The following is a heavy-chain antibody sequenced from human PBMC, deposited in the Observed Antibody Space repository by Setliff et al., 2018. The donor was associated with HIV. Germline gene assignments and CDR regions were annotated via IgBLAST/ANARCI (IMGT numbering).Heavy chain of an antibody. CDR1: GGTFSSYA. CDR2: IIPTFVAA. CDR3: ARGGGSSYLYHSRGSEYFQY. D-gene: IGHD3-22*01. J-gene: IGHJ1*01. Sequence: SVKVSCKASGGTFSSYAINWVRQAPGQGLEWMGGIIPTFVAANYAQTFQGRVTITADESTNTAYMELSSLRSEDTAVYYCARGGGSSYLYHSRGSEYFQYWGQGALVTVSS. V-gene: IGHV1-69*13.